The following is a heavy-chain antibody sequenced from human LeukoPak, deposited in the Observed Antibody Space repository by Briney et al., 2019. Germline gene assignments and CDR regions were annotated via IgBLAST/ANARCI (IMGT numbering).Heavy chain of an antibody. Sequence: PSQTLSLTCTVSGGSLSSGSYYWSWIRQPAGKGLEWFGRIYTSGSTNYNPSLKSRVTMSVDTSKNQFSLKLSSVTAADTAVYYCARSEEVAVAGSSSPHAPQNYYYYYMDVWGKGTTVTISS. CDR1: GGSLSSGSYY. D-gene: IGHD6-19*01. CDR2: IYTSGST. J-gene: IGHJ6*03. V-gene: IGHV4-61*02. CDR3: ARSEEVAVAGSSSPHAPQNYYYYYMDV.